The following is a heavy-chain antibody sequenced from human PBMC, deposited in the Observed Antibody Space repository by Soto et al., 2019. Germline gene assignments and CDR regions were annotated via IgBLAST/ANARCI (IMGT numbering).Heavy chain of an antibody. CDR2: INPNSGGT. CDR3: ARVVGYCSGSSCLNDYYYYGMDV. V-gene: IGHV1-2*02. CDR1: GYTFTGYY. Sequence: ASVKVSCKASGYTFTGYYMHWVRQAPGQGLEWMGWINPNSGGTNYAQKFQGRVTMTRDTSISTAYMELSRLRSDDTAVYYCARVVGYCSGSSCLNDYYYYGMDVWGQGTTVTVSS. J-gene: IGHJ6*02. D-gene: IGHD2-15*01.